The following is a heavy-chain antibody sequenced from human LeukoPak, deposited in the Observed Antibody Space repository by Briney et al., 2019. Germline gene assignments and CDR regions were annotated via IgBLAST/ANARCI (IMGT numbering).Heavy chain of an antibody. Sequence: PSETLSLTCAVYGGSFSGYYWSWIRQPPGKGLEWIGTIYYSGTYYNPSLKSRVTISVDTSKNQFSLKLSSVTAADTAVYYCARWNDYYFYGMDVWGQGTTVTVSS. CDR1: GGSFSGYY. V-gene: IGHV4-34*01. CDR2: IYYSGT. CDR3: ARWNDYYFYGMDV. J-gene: IGHJ6*02. D-gene: IGHD1-1*01.